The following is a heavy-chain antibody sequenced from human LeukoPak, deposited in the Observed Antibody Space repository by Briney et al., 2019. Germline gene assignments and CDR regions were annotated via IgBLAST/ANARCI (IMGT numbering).Heavy chain of an antibody. CDR1: GFTFSNYE. J-gene: IGHJ4*02. CDR2: ISSTATII. D-gene: IGHD6-13*01. V-gene: IGHV3-48*03. CDR3: ASRALIEAGKGYYFDY. Sequence: GRSLRLSCAASGFTFSNYEMSWVRQAPGKGLEWLSYISSTATIIYYADSVKGRFTISRDNAKNSLYLQMNSLSAEDTAVYYCASRALIEAGKGYYFDYWGQGTLVTVSS.